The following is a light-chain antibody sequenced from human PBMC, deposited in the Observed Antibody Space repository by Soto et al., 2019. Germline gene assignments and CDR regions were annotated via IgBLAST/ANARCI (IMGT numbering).Light chain of an antibody. Sequence: NFMLTQPHSVSEPPGKTVTISCTRSSGNIASRYVQWYQQRPGSAPTTVIYEDSQRPSGVPGRFSGSIDTSSNSASLIISGLKTEEEADYYCQSYDGRDVVFGGGTKLTVL. CDR1: SGNIASRY. CDR2: EDS. J-gene: IGLJ2*01. V-gene: IGLV6-57*04. CDR3: QSYDGRDVV.